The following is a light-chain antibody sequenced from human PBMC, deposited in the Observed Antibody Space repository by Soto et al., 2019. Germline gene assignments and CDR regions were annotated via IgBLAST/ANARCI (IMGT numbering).Light chain of an antibody. Sequence: QSVLTQPPSASGSPGQSVTISCTGTSSDVGGYNFVSWYQHHPGKAPKLMIYEVTKRPSGVPDRFSGSKSGNTASLTVSGLQADDEADYYCYSYAGSNNDVFGTGTKLTVL. CDR1: SSDVGGYNF. CDR3: YSYAGSNNDV. V-gene: IGLV2-8*01. CDR2: EVT. J-gene: IGLJ1*01.